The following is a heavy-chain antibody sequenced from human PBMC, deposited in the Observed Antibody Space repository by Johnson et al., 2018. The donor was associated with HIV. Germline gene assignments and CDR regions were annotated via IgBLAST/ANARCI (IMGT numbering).Heavy chain of an antibody. CDR3: ARSTETGDRMWRAFDI. Sequence: VLLVESGGGLIQPGGSLRLSCAASDFTVSGNYMSWVRQAPGKGLGWVSLIHIGGTTFYADSVRGRFTISRDSSKNTLYLQMKSLRVENTAVYYCARSTETGDRMWRAFDIWGHGTMVTVSS. V-gene: IGHV3-53*01. CDR2: IHIGGTT. CDR1: DFTVSGNY. J-gene: IGHJ3*02. D-gene: IGHD4-17*01.